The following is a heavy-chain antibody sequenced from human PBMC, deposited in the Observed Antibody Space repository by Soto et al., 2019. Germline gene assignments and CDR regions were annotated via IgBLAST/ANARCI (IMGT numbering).Heavy chain of an antibody. CDR1: GFKFSSYW. Sequence: PGGSLRLSCAAAGFKFSSYWMHWVRQAPGKGLVWVSRINSDGSSTSYADSVKGRFTISRDNAKNTLYLQMTSLRAEDTAVYYYARDPSSYAFDIWGQGTMVTVSS. D-gene: IGHD6-13*01. CDR3: ARDPSSYAFDI. CDR2: INSDGSST. V-gene: IGHV3-74*01. J-gene: IGHJ3*02.